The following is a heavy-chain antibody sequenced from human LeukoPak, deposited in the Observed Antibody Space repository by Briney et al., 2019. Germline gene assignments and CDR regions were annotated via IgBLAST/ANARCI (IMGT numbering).Heavy chain of an antibody. CDR3: ARDDSMVRGVIDY. V-gene: IGHV4-4*07. J-gene: IGHJ4*02. D-gene: IGHD3-10*01. Sequence: PSETLSLTCTVSGASIRNYYWSWIRQPAGKGLEWIGRIVPSGSTNYNPSLKSRVTMSVDTSKNQFSLKLNSVTAADTAVYYCARDDSMVRGVIDYWGQGTLVTVSS. CDR2: IVPSGST. CDR1: GASIRNYY.